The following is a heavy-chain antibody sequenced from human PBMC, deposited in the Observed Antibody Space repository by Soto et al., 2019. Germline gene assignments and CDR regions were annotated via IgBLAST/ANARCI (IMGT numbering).Heavy chain of an antibody. CDR3: TRTRYYDSSCYYYRNDSFDI. J-gene: IGHJ3*02. CDR2: IRSKAYGGTT. V-gene: IGHV3-49*03. Sequence: PGGSLRLSCTASGVTFGDYAMSWFRQAPGKGLEWVGFIRSKAYGGTTEYAASVKGRFTISRDDSKCIAYLQMNSLKTEDTAVYYCTRTRYYDSSCYYYRNDSFDIWGQGTMVTVSS. CDR1: GVTFGDYA. D-gene: IGHD3-22*01.